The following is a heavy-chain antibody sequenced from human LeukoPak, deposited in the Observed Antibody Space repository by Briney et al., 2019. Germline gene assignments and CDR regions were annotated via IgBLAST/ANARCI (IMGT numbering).Heavy chain of an antibody. CDR3: AKDAMVGGVMDYMDV. V-gene: IGHV3-9*01. CDR2: ISWNSGSI. D-gene: IGHD3-10*01. J-gene: IGHJ6*03. Sequence: GGSLRLSCAASGFTFDDYAMHWVRQAPGKGLEWVSGISWNSGSIGYADSVKGRFTISRDNAKNSLYLQMNSLRAEDTALYYCAKDAMVGGVMDYMDVGGKGTTVTISS. CDR1: GFTFDDYA.